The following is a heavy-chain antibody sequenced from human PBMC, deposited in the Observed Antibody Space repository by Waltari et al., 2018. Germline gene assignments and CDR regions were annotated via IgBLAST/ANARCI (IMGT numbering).Heavy chain of an antibody. CDR1: GYTFTGNE. CDR3: ARGRLQYY. V-gene: IGHV1-2*02. CDR2: INPNSGGT. D-gene: IGHD4-4*01. J-gene: IGHJ4*02. Sequence: QEQLLQSGAEVKKPGASVKVSCKASGYTFTGNERHWVRQAPGQGPEWMGWINPNSGGTNDAQKFQGRVTMTRDTSISTAYMELSRLRSDDTAVYYCARGRLQYYWGQGTLVTVSS.